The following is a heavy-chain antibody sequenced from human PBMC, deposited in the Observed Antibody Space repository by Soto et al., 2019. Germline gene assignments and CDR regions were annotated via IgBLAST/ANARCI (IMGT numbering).Heavy chain of an antibody. V-gene: IGHV1-69*13. D-gene: IGHD2-15*01. J-gene: IGHJ5*02. Sequence: SVKVSCKASGGTFSIYAISWVRQAPGQGLEWMGGIIPIFGTANYAQKFQGRVTITADESTSTAYMELSSLRSEDTAVYYCAAGACGGSCYWFDPWGQGTLVTVSS. CDR2: IIPIFGTA. CDR1: GGTFSIYA. CDR3: AAGACGGSCYWFDP.